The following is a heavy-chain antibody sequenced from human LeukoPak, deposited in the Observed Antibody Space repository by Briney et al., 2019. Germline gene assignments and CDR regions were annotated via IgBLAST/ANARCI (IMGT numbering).Heavy chain of an antibody. CDR3: ARVPDSSGWYVGGPFDY. D-gene: IGHD6-19*01. Sequence: GGSLRLSCAASGFTFSSYSMNWVRQAPGKGLEWVSSISSGSSYIYYADSVKGRFTISRDNAKNSLYLQMNSLRAEDTAVYYCARVPDSSGWYVGGPFDYWGQGTLVTVSS. CDR2: ISSGSSYI. CDR1: GFTFSSYS. V-gene: IGHV3-21*01. J-gene: IGHJ4*02.